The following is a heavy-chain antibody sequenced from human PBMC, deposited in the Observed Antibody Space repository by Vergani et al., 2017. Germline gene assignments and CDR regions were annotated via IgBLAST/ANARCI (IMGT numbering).Heavy chain of an antibody. CDR2: IYYSGST. D-gene: IGHD3-16*01. CDR3: ARGIWGWGYYFDY. J-gene: IGHJ4*02. V-gene: IGHV4-34*01. CDR1: GGSFSGYY. Sequence: QVQLQQWGAGLLKPSETLSLTCAVYGGSFSGYYWSWIRQPPGKGLEWIGSIYYSGSTYYNPSLKSRVTISVDTSKNQFSLKLSTVTAADTAVYYCARGIWGWGYYFDYWGQGTLVTVSS.